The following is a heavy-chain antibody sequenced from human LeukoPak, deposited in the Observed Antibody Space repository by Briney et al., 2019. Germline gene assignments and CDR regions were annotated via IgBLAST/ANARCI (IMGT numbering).Heavy chain of an antibody. CDR3: AKGYGYGDYDYMDV. Sequence: QPGGSLRLSCAASGFTFSSYAMSWVRQAPGKGLEWVSAISGSGGSTYYADSVKGRFTTSRDNSKNTLYLQMNSLRAEDTAVYYCAKGYGYGDYDYMDVWGKGTTVTVSS. J-gene: IGHJ6*03. CDR1: GFTFSSYA. V-gene: IGHV3-23*01. CDR2: ISGSGGST. D-gene: IGHD4-17*01.